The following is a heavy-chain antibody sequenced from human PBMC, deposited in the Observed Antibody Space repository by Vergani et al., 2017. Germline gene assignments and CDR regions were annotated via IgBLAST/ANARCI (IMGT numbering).Heavy chain of an antibody. CDR3: AILTPYTITMIVVVDTVVY. D-gene: IGHD3-22*01. Sequence: EVQLLESGGGLVQPGGSLRLSCAASGFTFSSYAMSWVRQAPGKGLEWVSAISGSGGSTYYADSVKGRFTISRDNSKNTLYLQMNSLRAEDTAVYYCAILTPYTITMIVVVDTVVYWGQGTLVTVSS. CDR2: ISGSGGST. J-gene: IGHJ4*02. V-gene: IGHV3-23*01. CDR1: GFTFSSYA.